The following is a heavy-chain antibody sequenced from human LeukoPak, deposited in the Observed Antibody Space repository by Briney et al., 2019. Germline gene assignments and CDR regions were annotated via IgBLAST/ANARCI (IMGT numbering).Heavy chain of an antibody. CDR3: ARGLSIPWSLCS. J-gene: IGHJ5*02. CDR1: GYTFTSYD. Sequence: GASVKVSCKAFGYTFTSYDINWVRQATGQGLEWMGWMNPNSGNTGYAQKFQGRVTMTRNTSISTAYMELSSLRSEDTAVYYCARGLSIPWSLCSWGQGTLVTVSS. CDR2: MNPNSGNT. D-gene: IGHD2-21*01. V-gene: IGHV1-8*01.